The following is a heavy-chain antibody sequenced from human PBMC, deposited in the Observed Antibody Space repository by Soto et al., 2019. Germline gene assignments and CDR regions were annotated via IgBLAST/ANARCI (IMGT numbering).Heavy chain of an antibody. CDR1: GFTFRNYA. D-gene: IGHD2-21*01. V-gene: IGHV3-23*01. J-gene: IGHJ6*02. Sequence: GGSLRLSCIASGFTFRNYAMAWVRQAPGEDLEWVSAIGTSGTPTLYADSVKSRFSIPRDDSRNTVSLQMNSLGVEDTATYYCTRILWSSRRDALDIWGQGTTVTVSS. CDR2: IGTSGTPT. CDR3: TRILWSSRRDALDI.